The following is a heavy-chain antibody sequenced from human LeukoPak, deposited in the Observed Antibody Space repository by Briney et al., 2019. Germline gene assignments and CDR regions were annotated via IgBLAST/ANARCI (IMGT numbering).Heavy chain of an antibody. CDR1: GYTFTGYY. J-gene: IGHJ6*04. D-gene: IGHD3-3*01. CDR2: INPNSGGT. Sequence: ASVKVSCKAYGYTFTGYYMHWVRQAPGHGLEWMGWINPNSGGTNDAQKFQGRVTMTRDTSISTAYMELSRLRSDDTAVYYCARGVSDFWSGYMDVWGKGTTVTVSS. V-gene: IGHV1-2*02. CDR3: ARGVSDFWSGYMDV.